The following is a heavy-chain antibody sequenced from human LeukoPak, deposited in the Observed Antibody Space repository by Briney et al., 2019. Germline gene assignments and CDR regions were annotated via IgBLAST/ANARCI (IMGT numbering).Heavy chain of an antibody. CDR1: GYTLTELS. CDR3: AREEYLSGSYVDD. D-gene: IGHD3-10*01. Sequence: ASVKVSCKVSGYTLTELSMHWVRQAPGKGLEWMGGFDPEDGETIYAQKFQGRVTMTADTSTSTVYMELRSLTSDDTAVYYCAREEYLSGSYVDDWGQGTLVTVSS. V-gene: IGHV1-24*01. J-gene: IGHJ4*02. CDR2: FDPEDGET.